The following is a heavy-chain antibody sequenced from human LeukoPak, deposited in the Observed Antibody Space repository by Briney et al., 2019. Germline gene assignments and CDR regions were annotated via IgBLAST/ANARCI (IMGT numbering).Heavy chain of an antibody. D-gene: IGHD4-23*01. CDR1: GFSISTSGMR. V-gene: IGHV2-70*04. CDR2: IDWDDDK. J-gene: IGHJ3*02. Sequence: SGPTLVNPTQTLTLTCTFSGFSISTSGMRVSWIRQPPGKALEWLARIDWDDDKFYSTSLKTRLTISKDTSKNQVVLTMTNMDPVDTAMYYCARNGGVVTLDAFDIWGQGTMVTVSS. CDR3: ARNGGVVTLDAFDI.